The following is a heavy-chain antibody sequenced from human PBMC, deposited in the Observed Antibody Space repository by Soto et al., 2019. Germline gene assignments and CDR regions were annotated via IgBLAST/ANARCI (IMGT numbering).Heavy chain of an antibody. CDR3: ASCYDSSGYYLNYYYGMDV. CDR2: IIPIFGTA. Sequence: SVKVSCKASGGTFSSYAISWVRQAPGQGLEWMGGIIPIFGTANYAQKFQGRVTITADKSTSTAYMELSSLRSEDTAVYYCASCYDSSGYYLNYYYGMDVWGQGTTVTSP. D-gene: IGHD3-22*01. V-gene: IGHV1-69*06. CDR1: GGTFSSYA. J-gene: IGHJ6*02.